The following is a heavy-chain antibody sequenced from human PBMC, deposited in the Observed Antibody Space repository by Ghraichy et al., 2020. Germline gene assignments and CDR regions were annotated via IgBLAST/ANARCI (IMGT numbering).Heavy chain of an antibody. J-gene: IGHJ3*02. V-gene: IGHV3-48*02. D-gene: IGHD1-26*01. CDR3: ARDLWEDAFDI. Sequence: GGSLRLSCAASGFTFSSYSMNWVRQAPGKGLEWVSYISSSSSTIYYADSVKGRFTISRDNAKNSLYLQMNSLGDEDTAVYYCARDLWEDAFDIWGQGTMVTVSS. CDR2: ISSSSSTI. CDR1: GFTFSSYS.